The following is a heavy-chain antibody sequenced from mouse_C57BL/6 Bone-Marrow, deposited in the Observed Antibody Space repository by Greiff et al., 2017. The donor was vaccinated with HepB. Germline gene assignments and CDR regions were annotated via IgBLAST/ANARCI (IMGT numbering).Heavy chain of an antibody. CDR3: ARSDTYYSNYVGD. J-gene: IGHJ2*01. V-gene: IGHV1-64*01. CDR1: GYTFTSYW. Sequence: QVQLQHPGAELVKPGASVKLSCKASGYTFTSYWMHWVKQRPGQGLEWIGMIHPNSGSTNYNEKFKSKATLTVDKSSSTAYMQLSSLTSEDSAVYYCARSDTYYSNYVGDWGQGTTLTVSS. CDR2: IHPNSGST. D-gene: IGHD2-5*01.